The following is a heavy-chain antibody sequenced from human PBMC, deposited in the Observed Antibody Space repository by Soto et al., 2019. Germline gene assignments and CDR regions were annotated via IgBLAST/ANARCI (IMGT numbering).Heavy chain of an antibody. J-gene: IGHJ3*02. CDR1: GYTFTGYY. CDR2: INPNSGGT. V-gene: IGHV1-2*04. D-gene: IGHD6-6*01. CDR3: ARARGSSSDAFDI. Sequence: GESLKISCKASGYTFTGYYMHWVRQAPGQGLEWMGWINPNSGGTNYAQKFQGWVTMTRDTSISTAYMELSRLRSDDTAVYYCARARGSSSDAFDIWGQGTMVTVSS.